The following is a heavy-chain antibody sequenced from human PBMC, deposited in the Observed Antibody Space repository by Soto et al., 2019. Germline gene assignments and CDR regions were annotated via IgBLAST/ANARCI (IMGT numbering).Heavy chain of an antibody. Sequence: QVQLVESGGGVVQPGRSLRLSCAASGFTFSSYGMHWVRQAPGKGLEWVAVISYDGSNKYYADSVKGRFTISRDNSKNTLYLQMNSLRAEDTAVYYCAKKYRRQLVPGYFDYWGQGTLVTVSS. CDR2: ISYDGSNK. J-gene: IGHJ4*02. D-gene: IGHD6-6*01. CDR1: GFTFSSYG. V-gene: IGHV3-30*18. CDR3: AKKYRRQLVPGYFDY.